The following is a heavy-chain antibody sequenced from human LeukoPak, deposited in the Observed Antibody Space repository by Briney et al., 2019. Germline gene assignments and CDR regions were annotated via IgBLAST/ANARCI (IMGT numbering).Heavy chain of an antibody. D-gene: IGHD6-19*01. CDR2: ISSGGSS. CDR1: GFTFRGYA. Sequence: PGGSLRLSCAPSGFTFRGYAMSWVRQAPGKGLEWVSAISSGGSSYYADSLKGRFTISRDNSKNTLYLQMNSLRVDDTAVYFCAKSSSSGWSKAYFDYWGQGTLVTVSS. CDR3: AKSSSSGWSKAYFDY. V-gene: IGHV3-23*01. J-gene: IGHJ4*02.